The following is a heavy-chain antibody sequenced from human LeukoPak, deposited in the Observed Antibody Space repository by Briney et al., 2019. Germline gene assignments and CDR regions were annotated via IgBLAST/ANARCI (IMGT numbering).Heavy chain of an antibody. CDR3: ARVACSGGSCLLFDL. J-gene: IGHJ2*01. D-gene: IGHD2-15*01. V-gene: IGHV4-4*07. Sequence: SETLSLTCTVSGGSISSYYWSWIRQPAGKGLEWIGRIYSSGSTNYNPSLKSRVTISVDTSKNQISLKLSSVTAADTAVYNCARVACSGGSCLLFDLWGRGTLVTVSS. CDR1: GGSISSYY. CDR2: IYSSGST.